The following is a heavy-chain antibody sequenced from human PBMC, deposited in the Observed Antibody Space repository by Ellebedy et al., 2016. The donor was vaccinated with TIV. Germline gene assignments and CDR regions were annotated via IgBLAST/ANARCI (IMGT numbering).Heavy chain of an antibody. CDR3: AKRPLRLGELSLSGFDY. Sequence: GESLKISXAASGFTFSSYAMSWVRQAPGKGLEWVSAISGSGGSTYYADSVKGRFTISRDNSKNTLYLQMNSLRAEDTAVYYCAKRPLRLGELSLSGFDYWGQGTLLTVSS. V-gene: IGHV3-23*01. CDR2: ISGSGGST. CDR1: GFTFSSYA. D-gene: IGHD3-16*02. J-gene: IGHJ4*02.